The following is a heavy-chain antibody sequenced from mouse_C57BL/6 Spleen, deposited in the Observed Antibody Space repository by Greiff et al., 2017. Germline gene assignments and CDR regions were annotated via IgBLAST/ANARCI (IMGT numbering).Heavy chain of an antibody. CDR3: SRMGTTVVYYFDY. D-gene: IGHD1-1*01. J-gene: IGHJ2*01. Sequence: VQLQESGAELMKPGASVKLSCKATGYTFTGYWIEWVKQRPGHGLEWIGEIFPGGGNTNYNEKFKGKATFTADTSSITAYKQLSSLTTEYSAIFYCSRMGTTVVYYFDYWGQGTTLTVSA. V-gene: IGHV1-9*01. CDR2: IFPGGGNT. CDR1: GYTFTGYW.